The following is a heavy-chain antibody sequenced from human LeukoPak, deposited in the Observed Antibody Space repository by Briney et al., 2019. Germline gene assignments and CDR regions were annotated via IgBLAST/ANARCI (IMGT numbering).Heavy chain of an antibody. J-gene: IGHJ6*03. CDR1: GFSFSTCA. Sequence: GGSLRLSCAASGFSFSTCAMSWVRQTPGRGLEWVSAISAGGATIYYADSVKGRFTVSRDNSKNTLYLHMSSLRAEDTAIYYCAKDSGGTYFYYYYYMDVWGKGTTVTVSS. CDR2: ISAGGATI. CDR3: AKDSGGTYFYYYYYMDV. V-gene: IGHV3-23*01. D-gene: IGHD1-26*01.